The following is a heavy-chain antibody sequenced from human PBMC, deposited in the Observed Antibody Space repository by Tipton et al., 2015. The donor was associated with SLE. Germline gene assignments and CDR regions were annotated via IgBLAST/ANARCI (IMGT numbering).Heavy chain of an antibody. Sequence: QLVQSGAEVKKPGASVKVSCKASGYTFTGYYMHWVRQAPGQGLEWMGWISAYNGNTNYAQNFQGRVTMTTDTSTSTAYMELRSLRSDDTAVYYCARGPPNWGGTFDIWGQGTTVTVSS. J-gene: IGHJ3*02. CDR1: GYTFTGYY. CDR2: ISAYNGNT. CDR3: ARGPPNWGGTFDI. V-gene: IGHV1-18*04. D-gene: IGHD7-27*01.